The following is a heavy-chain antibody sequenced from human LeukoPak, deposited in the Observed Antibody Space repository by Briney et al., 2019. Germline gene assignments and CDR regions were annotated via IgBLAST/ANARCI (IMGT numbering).Heavy chain of an antibody. CDR3: ARVRSRITIFGVVSKYGMDV. Sequence: ASVKVSCKASGYTFTSYAMHWVRQAPGQRLEWMGWINAGNGNTKYSQKFQGRVTMTRNTSISTAYMELSSLRSEDTAVYYCARVRSRITIFGVVSKYGMDVWGQGTTVTVSS. CDR1: GYTFTSYA. J-gene: IGHJ6*02. V-gene: IGHV1-3*01. D-gene: IGHD3-3*01. CDR2: INAGNGNT.